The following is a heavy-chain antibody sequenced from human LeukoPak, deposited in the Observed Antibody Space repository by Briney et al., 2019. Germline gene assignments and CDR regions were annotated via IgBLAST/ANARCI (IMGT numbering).Heavy chain of an antibody. CDR2: MYHSGTT. CDR1: GGSISSYY. D-gene: IGHD1-14*01. CDR3: ARNNGPVLEP. J-gene: IGHJ5*02. Sequence: KPSETLSLTCTVSGGSISSYYWSWIRQPPGKGLEWIGYMYHSGTTNYNPPLKSRVTISIDTSKDQFSLKLTSVTAADTAVYYRARNNGPVLEPWGQGSLVTVSS. V-gene: IGHV4-59*08.